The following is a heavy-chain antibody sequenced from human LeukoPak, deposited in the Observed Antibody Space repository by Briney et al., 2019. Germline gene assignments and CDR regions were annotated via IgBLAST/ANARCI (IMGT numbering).Heavy chain of an antibody. CDR2: ISACNGFT. CDR3: ARDRIYGSGSYYRVENWFDP. V-gene: IGHV1-18*01. CDR1: VYTFNNYG. Sequence: GASVKVPCKASVYTFNNYGIHWVRQAPGQGLEWMGWISACNGFTNYAENLQGRVTMTTDTSTGTAYVELRNLTSDDTAVYYCARDRIYGSGSYYRVENWFDPWGQGTLVTVSS. D-gene: IGHD3-10*01. J-gene: IGHJ5*02.